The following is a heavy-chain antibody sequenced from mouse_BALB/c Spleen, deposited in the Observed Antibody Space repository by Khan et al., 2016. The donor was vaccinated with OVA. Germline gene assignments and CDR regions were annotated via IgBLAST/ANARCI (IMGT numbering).Heavy chain of an antibody. D-gene: IGHD1-2*01. CDR1: GYSITSGYG. CDR3: ARTARIKY. V-gene: IGHV3-2*02. J-gene: IGHJ2*01. CDR2: ISYSGST. Sequence: EVQLQESGPGLVKPSQSLSLTCTVTGYSITSGYGWNWIRQFPGNKLEWMGYISYSGSTNYNPSLKSRISITPDTSKNPFFLQLNSVTTEDTATYYYARTARIKYWGQGTTLTVSS.